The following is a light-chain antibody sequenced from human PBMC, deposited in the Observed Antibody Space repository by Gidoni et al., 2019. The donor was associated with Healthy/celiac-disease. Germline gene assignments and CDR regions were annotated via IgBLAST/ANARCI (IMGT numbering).Light chain of an antibody. CDR3: QQLSDWPTFT. CDR2: DAS. Sequence: ENVLTQSPATPSLSPGERATLTRRASQSVSSYLAVYQQQPGQAPRLLLYDASTRATGLPARFSGSGSGAVFTLTSSSLEPEDFAVYYCQQLSDWPTFTFGPGTKVEIK. J-gene: IGKJ3*01. V-gene: IGKV3-11*01. CDR1: QSVSSY.